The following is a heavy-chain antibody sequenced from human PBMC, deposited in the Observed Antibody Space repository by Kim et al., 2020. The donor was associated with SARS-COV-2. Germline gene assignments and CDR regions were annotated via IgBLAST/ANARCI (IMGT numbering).Heavy chain of an antibody. V-gene: IGHV4-4*07. J-gene: IGHJ5*02. CDR1: GASISGNY. CDR3: AIGAGDSWRRGSGWFDP. D-gene: IGHD3-10*01. Sequence: SETLSLTCTVAGASISGNYWTWIRQPAGKGLEVIGRIYNAGSTTFNPSLQSRVTMSHDTSKNEFSLKLNSVTAADTAVYYCAIGAGDSWRRGSGWFDPWGQGILVTVSS. CDR2: IYNAGST.